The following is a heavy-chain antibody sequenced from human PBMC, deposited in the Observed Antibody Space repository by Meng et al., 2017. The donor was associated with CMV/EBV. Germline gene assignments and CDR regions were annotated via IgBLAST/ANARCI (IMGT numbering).Heavy chain of an antibody. D-gene: IGHD3-3*01. V-gene: IGHV1-2*02. CDR3: ARSGLRFLEWSHHWFDP. CDR2: INPNSGGT. CDR1: YTVTGYY. J-gene: IGHJ5*02. Sequence: YTVTGYYMHGVRQAPGQGLEWMGWINPNSGGTNYAQKFQGRATMTRDTSISTAYMELSRLRSDDTAVYYCARSGLRFLEWSHHWFDPWGQGTLVTSPQ.